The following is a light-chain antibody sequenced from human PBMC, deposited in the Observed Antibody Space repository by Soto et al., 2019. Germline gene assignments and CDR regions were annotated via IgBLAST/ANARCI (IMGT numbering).Light chain of an antibody. CDR2: DAS. CDR1: QSVSSN. CDR3: QQYNNWPPWT. J-gene: IGKJ1*01. V-gene: IGKV3-15*01. Sequence: EIVLTQSPATLSVSPGERATLSCRASQSVSSNLAWYRQTPGQAPRLLIYDASTRATSIPARFSGSGSGTEFTLTISSLQSKDFAVYYCQQYNNWPPWTFGQGTKVEIK.